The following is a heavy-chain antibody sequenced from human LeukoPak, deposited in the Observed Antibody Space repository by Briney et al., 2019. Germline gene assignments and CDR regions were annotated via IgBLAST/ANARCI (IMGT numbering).Heavy chain of an antibody. Sequence: PGGSLRLSCAAAGFTVTNNYIHWVRQAPGKGLEWVAVISYDGSNKYYADSVKGRFTISRDNSKNTLYLQMNSLRAEDTAVYYCAKDGHSGFDYWGQGTLVTVSS. CDR1: GFTVTNNY. CDR2: ISYDGSNK. J-gene: IGHJ4*02. V-gene: IGHV3-30*18. CDR3: AKDGHSGFDY. D-gene: IGHD3-10*01.